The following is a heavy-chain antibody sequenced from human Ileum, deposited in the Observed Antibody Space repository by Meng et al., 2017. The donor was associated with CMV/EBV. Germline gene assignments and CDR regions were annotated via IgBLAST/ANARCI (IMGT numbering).Heavy chain of an antibody. V-gene: IGHV3-30*04. CDR2: LSHDGSNK. Sequence: GGSLRLSCAASGFTFSTYAMHWVRQAPGKGLEWVATLSHDGSNKYYADSVKGRFTISRDNSKNTLYLQMNSLRAEDTAVYYCTRAVGYCSSTSCFDLGYWGQGTLVTVSS. J-gene: IGHJ4*02. CDR3: TRAVGYCSSTSCFDLGY. CDR1: GFTFSTYA. D-gene: IGHD2-2*01.